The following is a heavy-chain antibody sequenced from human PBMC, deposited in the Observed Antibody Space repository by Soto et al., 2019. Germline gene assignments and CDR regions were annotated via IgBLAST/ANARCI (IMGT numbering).Heavy chain of an antibody. J-gene: IGHJ6*03. CDR2: IYPGDSDT. Sequence: GESLKISCKGSGYSFTSYWIGWVRQMPGKGLEWMGIIYPGDSDTRYSPSFQGQVTISADKSISTAYLQWSSLKASDTAMYYCARHGHDYSNSHYYYMDVWGKGTTVTISS. CDR1: GYSFTSYW. V-gene: IGHV5-51*01. CDR3: ARHGHDYSNSHYYYMDV. D-gene: IGHD4-4*01.